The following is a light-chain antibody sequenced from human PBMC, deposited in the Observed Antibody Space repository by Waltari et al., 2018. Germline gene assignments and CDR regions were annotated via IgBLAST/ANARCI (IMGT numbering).Light chain of an antibody. V-gene: IGLV3-21*04. CDR3: QVWDRSSGVKVF. Sequence: SYVLAQPPSVSVAPGATASITCGGNNIGSKSGHWYQQKPGQPPVLVIYYDTARPSGIPERFSSSISENTATLTISRVEAGDEADYYCQVWDRSSGVKVFFGGGTKMTVL. J-gene: IGLJ2*01. CDR1: NIGSKS. CDR2: YDT.